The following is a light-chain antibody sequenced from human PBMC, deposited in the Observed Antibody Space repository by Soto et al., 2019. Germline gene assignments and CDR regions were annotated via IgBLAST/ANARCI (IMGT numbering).Light chain of an antibody. J-gene: IGLJ3*02. V-gene: IGLV1-40*01. CDR2: DNN. Sequence: QSALTQPPSVSGAPGQRVTLSCTGSSSNIGAGYVVHWYQQLPGTAPKLLIYDNNNRPSGVPDRFSGSKSGTSASLAITGLQAEDEADYYCQSYDSSLSGVVFGGGTKLTVL. CDR3: QSYDSSLSGVV. CDR1: SSNIGAGYV.